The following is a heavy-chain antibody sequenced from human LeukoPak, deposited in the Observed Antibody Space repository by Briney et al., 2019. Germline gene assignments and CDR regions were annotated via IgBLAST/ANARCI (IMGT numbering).Heavy chain of an antibody. J-gene: IGHJ2*01. CDR3: AREGGGDCYSCWYFDL. D-gene: IGHD2-21*02. CDR2: IYTSGST. Sequence: PSETLSLTCTVSGGSISSGTYYWSWIRQPAGKGLEWIGRIYTSGSTNYNPSLKSRVTMSVDTSKNQFSLKLSSVTAADTAVYYCAREGGGDCYSCWYFDLWGRGTLVTVSS. CDR1: GGSISSGTYY. V-gene: IGHV4-61*02.